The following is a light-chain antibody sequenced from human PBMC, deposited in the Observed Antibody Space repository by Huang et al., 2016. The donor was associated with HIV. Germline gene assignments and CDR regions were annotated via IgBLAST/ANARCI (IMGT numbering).Light chain of an antibody. J-gene: IGKJ5*01. V-gene: IGKV1-5*03. Sequence: DIQMTQSPSTLSASVGDRVTITCRASPSISSWLAWYQQKPGKAPKLLIYEAASLESGVPSRVSGSGSGTEFTLTISSLQPDDFATYYCQEYNGYSPVTFGQGTRLEIK. CDR2: EAA. CDR1: PSISSW. CDR3: QEYNGYSPVT.